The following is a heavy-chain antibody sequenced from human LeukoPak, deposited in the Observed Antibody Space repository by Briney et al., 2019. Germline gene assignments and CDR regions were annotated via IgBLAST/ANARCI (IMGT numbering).Heavy chain of an antibody. Sequence: GGSLRLSCAASGFTFSSYEMNWVRQAPGKGLEWVSYISSSGGNTYYADSVKGRFTISRDNSKNTLYLQMNSLRAEDTAVYYCAKDQLRYSDYWGQGTLVTVSS. V-gene: IGHV3-48*03. D-gene: IGHD3-9*01. J-gene: IGHJ4*02. CDR3: AKDQLRYSDY. CDR1: GFTFSSYE. CDR2: ISSSGGNT.